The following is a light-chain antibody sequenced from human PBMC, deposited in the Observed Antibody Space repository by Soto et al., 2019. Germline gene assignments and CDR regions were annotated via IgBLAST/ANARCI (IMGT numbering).Light chain of an antibody. J-gene: IGLJ1*01. V-gene: IGLV1-44*01. CDR3: AAWDDSLRGYV. CDR2: TNT. Sequence: QSALTQPPSASGTPGQRVTISCSGSGSNIGSNTVNWYQQFPGTAPKLLIYTNTQRPSGVPDRFSGSKSGTSASLAISGLQSEDEADYYCAAWDDSLRGYVFGTGTKVTVL. CDR1: GSNIGSNT.